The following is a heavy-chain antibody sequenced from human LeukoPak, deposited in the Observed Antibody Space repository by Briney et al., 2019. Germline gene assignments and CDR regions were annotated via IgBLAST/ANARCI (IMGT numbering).Heavy chain of an antibody. J-gene: IGHJ4*02. CDR3: AKDVCSAGSCYSFDY. CDR2: ISGSGGTT. V-gene: IGHV3-23*01. D-gene: IGHD2-15*01. Sequence: PGGSLRLSCAASGFTFRSYAMSWVRQSPGKGLEWVSAISGSGGTTYHADSVKGRFTISRDNSKSTLYLQMNSLRAEDTAVYYCAKDVCSAGSCYSFDYWGQGTPVTVSS. CDR1: GFTFRSYA.